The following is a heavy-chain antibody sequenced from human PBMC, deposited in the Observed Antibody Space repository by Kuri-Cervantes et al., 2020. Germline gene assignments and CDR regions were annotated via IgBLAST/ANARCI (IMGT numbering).Heavy chain of an antibody. J-gene: IGHJ5*02. V-gene: IGHV4-39*07. Sequence: SETLSLTCTVSGGSISSGGYYWSWIRQHPGKGLEWIGEINHSGSTNYNPSLKSRVTISVDTSKNQFSLKLSSVTAADTAVYYCARGRGYYGSGIWFDPWGQGTLVTVSS. D-gene: IGHD3-10*01. CDR3: ARGRGYYGSGIWFDP. CDR1: GGSISSGGYY. CDR2: INHSGST.